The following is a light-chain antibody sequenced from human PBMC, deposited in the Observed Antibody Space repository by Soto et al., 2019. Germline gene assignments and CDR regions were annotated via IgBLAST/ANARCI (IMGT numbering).Light chain of an antibody. J-gene: IGKJ4*01. CDR1: QSVSSN. V-gene: IGKV3-15*01. CDR3: QQYDNWTPVT. CDR2: GAS. Sequence: EIVMTQSPATLSVSPGERATLSCRASQSVSSNLAWYQQKPGQPPRLLIYGASTRASGIPARFSGSGSGTEFTLTISSLQSDDGAVDYWQQYDNWTPVTFGGGTKVEIK.